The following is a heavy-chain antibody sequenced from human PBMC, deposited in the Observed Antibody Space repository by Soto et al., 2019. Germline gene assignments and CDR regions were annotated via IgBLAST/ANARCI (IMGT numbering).Heavy chain of an antibody. CDR3: AGIGEDVYYGMDV. CDR2: IYSRGDT. V-gene: IGHV4-4*07. J-gene: IGHJ6*02. D-gene: IGHD2-21*01. CDR1: GGSMRSYY. Sequence: ASETLSLTCSVSGGSMRSYYWNWLRQPAGKGLEWIRRIYSRGDTNYNPSVKSRVTMSVDTSKNEFSLRLNSVTAADTAVYYCAGIGEDVYYGMDVWGQGTTVTVSS.